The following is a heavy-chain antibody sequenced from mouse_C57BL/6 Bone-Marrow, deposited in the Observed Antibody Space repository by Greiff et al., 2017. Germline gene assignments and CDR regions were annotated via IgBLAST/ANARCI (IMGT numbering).Heavy chain of an antibody. V-gene: IGHV1-62-2*01. CDR1: GYTFTEYT. J-gene: IGHJ4*01. D-gene: IGHD2-5*01. Sequence: VQLQQSGAELVKPGASVKLSCKASGYTFTEYTIHWVKQRPGQGLEWIGWFYPGSGSIKYNEKFKDKATLTADKSSSTAYMELSRLTSEDSAVYFCARHEDDYYSNYGDAMDYWGQGTSVTVSS. CDR2: FYPGSGSI. CDR3: ARHEDDYYSNYGDAMDY.